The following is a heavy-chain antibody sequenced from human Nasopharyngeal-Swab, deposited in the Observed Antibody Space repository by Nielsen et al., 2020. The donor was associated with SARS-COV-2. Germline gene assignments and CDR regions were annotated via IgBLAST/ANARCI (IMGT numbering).Heavy chain of an antibody. CDR2: IKSKTDGGTT. J-gene: IGHJ4*02. CDR3: TTDDLGYSYGQFDY. D-gene: IGHD5-18*01. Sequence: GESLKISCAASGITFSTYAMTWVRQAPGKGLEWVGRIKSKTDGGTTDYAAPVKGRFTISRDDSKNTLYLQMNSLKTEDTAVYYCTTDDLGYSYGQFDYWGQGTLVTVSS. CDR1: GITFSTYA. V-gene: IGHV3-15*01.